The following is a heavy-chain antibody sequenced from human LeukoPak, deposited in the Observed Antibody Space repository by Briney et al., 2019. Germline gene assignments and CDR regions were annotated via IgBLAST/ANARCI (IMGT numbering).Heavy chain of an antibody. D-gene: IGHD1-14*01. CDR2: IWYDGSNK. CDR3: ARGAVRADHNNQSKYASRAFDY. Sequence: GRSLRLSCAASGFTFSSYGMHWVRQAPGKGLEWVTVIWYDGSNKYYADSVKGRFTISRDNSKNTLYLQMNSLRAEDTAVYYCARGAVRADHNNQSKYASRAFDYWGQGTLVTVSS. J-gene: IGHJ4*02. CDR1: GFTFSSYG. V-gene: IGHV3-33*01.